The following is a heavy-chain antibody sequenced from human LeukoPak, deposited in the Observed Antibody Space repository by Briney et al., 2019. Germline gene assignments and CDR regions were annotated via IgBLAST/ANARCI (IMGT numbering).Heavy chain of an antibody. Sequence: GGSLRLSCAASGFTFSSYAMSWVRQAPGKGLEWVSIISDSGGYTDNADSVKGRFTISRDNSKNTMYLQMNSLRAEDTAVYYCAKAQYSGRYSAFDIWGQGTMVTVSS. V-gene: IGHV3-23*01. D-gene: IGHD1-26*01. CDR3: AKAQYSGRYSAFDI. CDR1: GFTFSSYA. CDR2: ISDSGGYT. J-gene: IGHJ3*02.